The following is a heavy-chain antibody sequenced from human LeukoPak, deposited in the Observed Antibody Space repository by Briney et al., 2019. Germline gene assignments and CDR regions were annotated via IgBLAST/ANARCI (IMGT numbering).Heavy chain of an antibody. CDR2: ISGSGGRT. CDR1: GFIFSNYA. V-gene: IGHV3-23*01. CDR3: AKRAEDYGDSVTQH. D-gene: IGHD4-17*01. J-gene: IGHJ1*01. Sequence: PGGSLRLSCAASGFIFSNYAMSWVRQAPGAGLEWVSGISGSGGRTYYADSVKGWFTISRDHSRTTLYMQMNSLRAEETAVYYCAKRAEDYGDSVTQHWGQGNLVTVSS.